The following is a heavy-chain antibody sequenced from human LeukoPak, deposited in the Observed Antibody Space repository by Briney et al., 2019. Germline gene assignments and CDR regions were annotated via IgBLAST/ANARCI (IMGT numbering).Heavy chain of an antibody. CDR2: IDPADSYT. Sequence: GESLKISYKGSGYSFTSYWISWVRQMPGKGLEWMGRIDPADSYTNYSPSFQGHVTISADKSISTAYLQWSSLKASDTAMYYCARLIAVADNWFDPWGQGTLVTVSS. D-gene: IGHD6-13*01. J-gene: IGHJ5*02. V-gene: IGHV5-10-1*01. CDR1: GYSFTSYW. CDR3: ARLIAVADNWFDP.